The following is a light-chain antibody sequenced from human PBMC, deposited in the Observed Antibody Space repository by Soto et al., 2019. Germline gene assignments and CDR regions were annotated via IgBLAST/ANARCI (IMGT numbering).Light chain of an antibody. CDR2: GAS. CDR1: QSVSSSY. V-gene: IGKV3-20*01. Sequence: EIVLTQSPGTLSLSPGERATLSCRASQSVSSSYLAWYQQKPGQAPRLLIYGASSRATGIPDRFSGSGSGTDFTLTIIRLEPEDCAVYYCQQYGSSPRTFGQGTKVEI. CDR3: QQYGSSPRT. J-gene: IGKJ1*01.